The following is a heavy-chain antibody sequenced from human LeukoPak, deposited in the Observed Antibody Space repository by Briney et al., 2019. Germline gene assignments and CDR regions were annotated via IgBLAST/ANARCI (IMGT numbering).Heavy chain of an antibody. CDR3: AKAPSGWYQNWFDP. J-gene: IGHJ5*02. CDR1: GFTFTNAW. V-gene: IGHV3-23*01. Sequence: GGSLRLSCAASGFTFTNAWMYWVRQAPGKGLEWVSAISGSGGSTYYADSVKGRFTISRDNSRNTLYLQMNSLRAEDTAVYYCAKAPSGWYQNWFDPWGQGALVTVSS. D-gene: IGHD6-19*01. CDR2: ISGSGGST.